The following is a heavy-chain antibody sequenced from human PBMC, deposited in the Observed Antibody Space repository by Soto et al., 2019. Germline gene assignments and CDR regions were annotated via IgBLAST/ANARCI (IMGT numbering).Heavy chain of an antibody. D-gene: IGHD6-6*01. CDR2: ISGSVDST. CDR3: AKSPSKAPYGMDV. CDR1: GFTFSSYW. Sequence: GGSLRLSCAASGFTFSSYWMHWVRQAPGKGLEWVSAISGSVDSTYYADSVKGRFTISRDNSKKTVYLEMNSLRVEDTAVYHCAKSPSKAPYGMDVWGQGTTVTVSS. V-gene: IGHV3-23*01. J-gene: IGHJ6*02.